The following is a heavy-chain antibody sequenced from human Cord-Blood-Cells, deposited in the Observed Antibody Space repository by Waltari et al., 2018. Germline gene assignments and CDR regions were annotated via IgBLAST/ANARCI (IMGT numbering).Heavy chain of an antibody. D-gene: IGHD1-1*01. CDR3: ASLYNWNDGTDAFDI. V-gene: IGHV4-38-2*01. Sequence: QVQLQESGPGLVKPSETLSLTCAVSGYSISSGYYWGWIRQPPGKGLEWIGSIYHSGSTYYNPSLKSRVTISVDTSKNQFSLKLSSVTAADTAVYYCASLYNWNDGTDAFDIWGQGTMVTVSS. CDR2: IYHSGST. J-gene: IGHJ3*02. CDR1: GYSISSGYY.